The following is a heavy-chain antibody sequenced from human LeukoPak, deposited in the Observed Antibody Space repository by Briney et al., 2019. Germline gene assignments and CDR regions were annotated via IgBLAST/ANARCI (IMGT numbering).Heavy chain of an antibody. CDR3: AKDPSDCSGGSCYSTL. Sequence: GGSLRLSCAASGFTFSSYSMNWVRQAPGKGLEWVSSISSSSSYIYYADSVKGRFTISRDNSKNTLYLQMNSLRAEDTAVYYCAKDPSDCSGGSCYSTLWGQGTLVIVSS. CDR1: GFTFSSYS. J-gene: IGHJ4*02. CDR2: ISSSSSYI. V-gene: IGHV3-21*01. D-gene: IGHD2-15*01.